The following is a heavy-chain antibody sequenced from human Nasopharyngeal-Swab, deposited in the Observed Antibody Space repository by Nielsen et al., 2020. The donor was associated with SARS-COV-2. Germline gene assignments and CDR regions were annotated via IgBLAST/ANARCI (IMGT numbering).Heavy chain of an antibody. J-gene: IGHJ3*02. CDR2: IRYDGSGK. Sequence: GGSLILSCAASGFTFSSYGMHWVRQAPGKGLEWVAFIRYDGSGKYYADSVKGRFTISRDISKNTLFLQMKSLRAEDTAIYYCARASWRGDFDAFDIWGQGTMVTVSS. V-gene: IGHV3-30*02. D-gene: IGHD3-16*01. CDR1: GFTFSSYG. CDR3: ARASWRGDFDAFDI.